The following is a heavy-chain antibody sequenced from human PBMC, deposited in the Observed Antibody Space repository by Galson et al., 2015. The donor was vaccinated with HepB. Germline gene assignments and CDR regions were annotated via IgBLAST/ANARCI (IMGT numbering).Heavy chain of an antibody. Sequence: SVKVSCKASGYTFTGYYMHWVRQAPGQGLEWMGWINPNSGGTNYAQKFQGRVTMTRDTSISTAYMELSRLRSDDTAVYYCARDRPYYYDSSGSEIDAFDIWGQGTMVTVSS. J-gene: IGHJ3*02. CDR3: ARDRPYYYDSSGSEIDAFDI. CDR2: INPNSGGT. D-gene: IGHD3-22*01. CDR1: GYTFTGYY. V-gene: IGHV1-2*02.